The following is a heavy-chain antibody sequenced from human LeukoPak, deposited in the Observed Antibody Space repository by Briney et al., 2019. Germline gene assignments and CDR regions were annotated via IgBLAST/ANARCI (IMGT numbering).Heavy chain of an antibody. Sequence: PSETLSLTCTVSGGSISSGGYYWSWIRQHPGKGLEWIGYIYYSGSTYYNPSLKSRVTISVDTSKNQFSLKLSSVTAADTAVYYCAREWYSSGWPKGPVFDYWGQGTLVTVSS. CDR3: AREWYSSGWPKGPVFDY. V-gene: IGHV4-31*03. D-gene: IGHD6-19*01. J-gene: IGHJ4*02. CDR1: GGSISSGGYY. CDR2: IYYSGST.